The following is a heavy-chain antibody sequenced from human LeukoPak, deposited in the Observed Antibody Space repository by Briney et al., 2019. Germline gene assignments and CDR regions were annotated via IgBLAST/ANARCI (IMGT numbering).Heavy chain of an antibody. CDR3: ARVPSIAAVGIRLDY. CDR1: GFTFSNYG. V-gene: IGHV3-30*03. Sequence: GGSLRLSCVASGFTFSNYGMHWVRQAPGKGLEWVAVISYDGRHKYYADSVKGRFTISRDNSKNTLYLQMNSLRAEDTAMYYCARVPSIAAVGIRLDYWGQGTLVAVSS. D-gene: IGHD6-13*01. CDR2: ISYDGRHK. J-gene: IGHJ4*02.